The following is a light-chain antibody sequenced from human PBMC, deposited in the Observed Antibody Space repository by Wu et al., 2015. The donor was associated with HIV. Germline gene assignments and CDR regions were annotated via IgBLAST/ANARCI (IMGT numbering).Light chain of an antibody. Sequence: EIVLTQSPAILAVSPGERATLSCRASQSVGSNLAWHQQRPGQAPRLLIYGASTRATGIPARFSGSGSGTEFTLTISSMQSEDVAVYYSQQYNNWYTFGQGTKLEIK. V-gene: IGKV3-15*01. CDR2: GAS. CDR3: QQYNNWYT. J-gene: IGKJ2*01. CDR1: QSVGSN.